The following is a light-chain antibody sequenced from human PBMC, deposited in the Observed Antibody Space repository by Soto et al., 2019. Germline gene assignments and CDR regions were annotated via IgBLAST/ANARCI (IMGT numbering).Light chain of an antibody. CDR2: GAT. Sequence: QSALTQPASVSGSPGQSITISCTGTSSDVGSSDLVSWYQQHPAKVPELILYGATKRPSGVSNRFSGSKSGNTASLTISGLQAEDEADYYCSSYTISTTYVFGHGTKLTVL. J-gene: IGLJ1*01. V-gene: IGLV2-14*02. CDR3: SSYTISTTYV. CDR1: SSDVGSSDL.